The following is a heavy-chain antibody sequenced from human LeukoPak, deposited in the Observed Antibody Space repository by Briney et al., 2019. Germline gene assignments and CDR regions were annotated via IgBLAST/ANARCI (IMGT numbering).Heavy chain of an antibody. CDR2: INSDGGST. D-gene: IGHD3-10*01. J-gene: IGHJ4*02. CDR3: ARDGYYYGSGSYYKVDFDY. V-gene: IGHV3-74*01. CDR1: GFTFSRHW. Sequence: PGGSLRLSCAASGFTFSRHWMHWVRQAPGKGLVWVSRINSDGGSTTYADSVKGRFTISRDNAKNTLYLQMNSLRAEDTAVYYCARDGYYYGSGSYYKVDFDYWGQGTLVTVSS.